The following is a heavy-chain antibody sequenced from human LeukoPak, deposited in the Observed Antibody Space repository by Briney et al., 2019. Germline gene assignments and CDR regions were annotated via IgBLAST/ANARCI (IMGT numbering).Heavy chain of an antibody. Sequence: PSETLSLTCAVYGVSFSGYYWSWIRQPPGKGLEWIGEINHSGSTNYNPSLKSRVTISVDTSKNQFSLKLSSVTAADTAVYYCASDNYGMDVWGQGTTVTVSS. V-gene: IGHV4-34*01. CDR3: ASDNYGMDV. CDR2: INHSGST. CDR1: GVSFSGYY. D-gene: IGHD3-9*01. J-gene: IGHJ6*02.